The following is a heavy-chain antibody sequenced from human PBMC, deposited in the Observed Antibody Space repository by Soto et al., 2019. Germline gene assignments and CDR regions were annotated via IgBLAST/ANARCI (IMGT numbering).Heavy chain of an antibody. Sequence: TLSLTCAVSGGSMNIGSHSWNWGRQPPGQGLEWNGLFFAHGHTAYNPSLKSRVTMSVDASTNQLSLRLTSMTAADTAVYYCVARLAASGLNWLDPWGRGTLVTVSS. J-gene: IGHJ5*02. D-gene: IGHD6-13*01. V-gene: IGHV4-61*02. CDR3: VARLAASGLNWLDP. CDR1: GGSMNIGSHS. CDR2: FFAHGHT.